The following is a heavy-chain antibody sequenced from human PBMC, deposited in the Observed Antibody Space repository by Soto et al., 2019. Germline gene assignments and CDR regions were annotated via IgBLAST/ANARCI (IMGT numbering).Heavy chain of an antibody. CDR1: GFTFSSYG. CDR3: AKDWERAAAGNWFDP. Sequence: HPGGSLRLSCAASGFTFSSYGMHWVRQAPGKGLEWVAVISYDGSNKYYADSVKGRFTISRDNSKNTLYLQMNSLRAEDTAVYYCAKDWERAAAGNWFDPGGQETLVTVSS. J-gene: IGHJ5*02. CDR2: ISYDGSNK. V-gene: IGHV3-30*18. D-gene: IGHD6-13*01.